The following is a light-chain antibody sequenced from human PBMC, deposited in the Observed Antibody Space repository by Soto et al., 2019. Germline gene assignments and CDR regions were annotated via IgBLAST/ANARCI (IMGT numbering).Light chain of an antibody. CDR3: SSYAGSNNV. J-gene: IGLJ1*01. Sequence: QSVLTQPLSASGSPGQSVTISCTRTSSDVGGYNYVSWYQQHPGKAPKLMIYEVSKRPSGVPDRFSGSKSGNTASLTVSGLQAEDEADYYCSSYAGSNNVFGTGTKVTVL. CDR1: SSDVGGYNY. CDR2: EVS. V-gene: IGLV2-8*01.